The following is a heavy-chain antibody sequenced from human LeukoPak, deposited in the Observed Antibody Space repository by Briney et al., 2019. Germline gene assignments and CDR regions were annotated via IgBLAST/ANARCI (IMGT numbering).Heavy chain of an antibody. D-gene: IGHD2-2*02. Sequence: ASVKVSCKASGGTFSSYAISWVRQAPGQGLEWMGGIIPIFGTANYAQKSQGRVTITADESTSTAYMELSSLRSEDTAVYYCARATRADIVVVPAAIEAYYYYYMDVWGKGTTVTVSS. J-gene: IGHJ6*03. CDR1: GGTFSSYA. CDR2: IIPIFGTA. CDR3: ARATRADIVVVPAAIEAYYYYYMDV. V-gene: IGHV1-69*13.